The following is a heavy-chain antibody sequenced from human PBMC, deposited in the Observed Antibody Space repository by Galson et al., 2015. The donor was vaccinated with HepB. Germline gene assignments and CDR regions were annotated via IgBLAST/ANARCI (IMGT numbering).Heavy chain of an antibody. CDR3: ARSPLRCLDWLPYYDYYDMDV. CDR2: MNTNTGKP. CDR1: GYTFTDYV. V-gene: IGHV7-4-1*02. Sequence: KVSCKASGYTFTDYVVNWVRQAPGQGLEWMGWMNTNTGKPTYAPGFAGRFVFSLDTSVTTAYLQISSLETDDTAVYYCARSPLRCLDWLPYYDYYDMDVWGEGTTVTVSS. J-gene: IGHJ6*03. D-gene: IGHD3-3*01.